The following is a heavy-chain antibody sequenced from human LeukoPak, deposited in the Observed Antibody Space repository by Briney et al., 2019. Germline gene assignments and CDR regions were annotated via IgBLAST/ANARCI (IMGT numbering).Heavy chain of an antibody. CDR3: ARRTRSFSYTYGDAYYYYYMDV. CDR1: GGSISSYY. D-gene: IGHD5-18*01. CDR2: IYTSGST. J-gene: IGHJ6*03. Sequence: SETLSLTCTVSGGSISSYYWSWIRQPAGKGLEWIGRIYTSGSTNYNPSLKSRVTISVDKSKNQFSLKLRSVTAADTAVYYCARRTRSFSYTYGDAYYYYYMDVWGKGTTVIVS. V-gene: IGHV4-4*07.